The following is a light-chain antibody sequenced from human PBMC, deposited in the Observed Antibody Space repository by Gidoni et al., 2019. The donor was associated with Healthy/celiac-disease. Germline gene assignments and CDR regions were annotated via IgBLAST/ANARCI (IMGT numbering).Light chain of an antibody. CDR1: QSVSSY. V-gene: IGKV3-11*01. CDR3: QQRSNWPLT. J-gene: IGKJ4*01. Sequence: EIVVTQSPATLSLSPGERATLSCRASQSVSSYLAWYQQKPGQAPRLLIYDASNRATGIPARFSGSGSGTDFTLTISSLEPEDFAVYYCQQRSNWPLTFXGXTKVEIK. CDR2: DAS.